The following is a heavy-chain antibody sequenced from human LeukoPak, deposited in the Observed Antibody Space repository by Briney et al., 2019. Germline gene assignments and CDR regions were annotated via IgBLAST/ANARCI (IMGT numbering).Heavy chain of an antibody. CDR3: AKAARITIFGVVIHPFDY. CDR1: GFTFSSYA. CDR2: ISGSGGST. Sequence: QSGGSLRLSCAASGFTFSSYAMSWVRQAPGKGLEWVSAISGSGGSTYYADFVKGRFTISRDNSKNTLYLQMNSLRAEDTAVYYCAKAARITIFGVVIHPFDYWGQGTLVTVSS. D-gene: IGHD3-3*01. V-gene: IGHV3-23*01. J-gene: IGHJ4*02.